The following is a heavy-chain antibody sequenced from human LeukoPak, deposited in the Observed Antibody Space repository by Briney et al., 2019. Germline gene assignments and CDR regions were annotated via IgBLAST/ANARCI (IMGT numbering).Heavy chain of an antibody. CDR2: IYYSGST. CDR1: GGSISTYY. D-gene: IGHD1-26*01. V-gene: IGHV4-59*01. CDR3: ARPLSGSYYQGFDY. Sequence: PSETLSLTCTVSGGSISTYYWSWIRQPPGKGLGWIGFIYYSGSTNVNPSLKSRVTISVDMSKNQFSLQLSSVTAADTAVYYCARPLSGSYYQGFDYWGQGTLVTVSS. J-gene: IGHJ4*02.